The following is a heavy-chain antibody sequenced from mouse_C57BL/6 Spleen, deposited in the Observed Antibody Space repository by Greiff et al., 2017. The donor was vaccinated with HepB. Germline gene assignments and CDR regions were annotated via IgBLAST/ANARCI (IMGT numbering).Heavy chain of an antibody. Sequence: VQLQQSGAELVRPGSSVKLSCKASGYTFTSYWMHWVKQRPIQGLEWIGNIDPSDSETHYNQKFKDKATLTVDKSSSTAYMQLSSLTSADSAVYNSARSGYGCSPFAYWGQGTLVTVSA. V-gene: IGHV1-52*01. D-gene: IGHD1-1*01. J-gene: IGHJ3*01. CDR1: GYTFTSYW. CDR2: IDPSDSET. CDR3: ARSGYGCSPFAY.